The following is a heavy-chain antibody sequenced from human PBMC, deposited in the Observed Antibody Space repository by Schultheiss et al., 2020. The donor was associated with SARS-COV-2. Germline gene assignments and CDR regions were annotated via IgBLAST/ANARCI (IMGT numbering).Heavy chain of an antibody. D-gene: IGHD6-13*01. Sequence: ASVKVSCKASGYTFSNFGFAWVRQAPXQGLEWMXXXSAYNGNTKKAQTLQDRVTMTTDTSTSTAYMELRSLRSDDTAVYYCARGPIGAAGNWDFDYWGQG. CDR2: XSAYNGNT. V-gene: IGHV1-18*01. CDR3: ARGPIGAAGNWDFDY. J-gene: IGHJ4*02. CDR1: GYTFSNFG.